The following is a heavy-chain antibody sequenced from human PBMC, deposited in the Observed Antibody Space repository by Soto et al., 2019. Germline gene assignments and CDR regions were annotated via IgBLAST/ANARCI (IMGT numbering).Heavy chain of an antibody. CDR3: ITDSLYSSGLLSDYYMDV. J-gene: IGHJ6*03. CDR1: GFTFSNAW. V-gene: IGHV3-15*01. CDR2: IKSKTDGGTT. Sequence: GGSLRLSCAASGFTFSNAWMSWVRQAPGKGLEWVGRIKSKTDGGTTDYAAPVKGRFTISRDDSKNTLYLQMNSLKTEDTAVYYCITDSLYSSGLLSDYYMDVWGKGTTVTVSS. D-gene: IGHD6-19*01.